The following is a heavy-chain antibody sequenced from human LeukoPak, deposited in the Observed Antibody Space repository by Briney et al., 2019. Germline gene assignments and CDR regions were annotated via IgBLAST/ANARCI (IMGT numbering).Heavy chain of an antibody. CDR2: INDSGRI. CDR3: ARRWNYGRNYYIDV. CDR1: GGSFSNYY. Sequence: PSETLSLTCAVYGGSFSNYYWSWIRQHPGKGLEWIGEINDSGRINYNPSLMSRVTVSVDTSKNQFSLRLTSVTATDTAVYYCARRWNYGRNYYIDVWGNGATVSISS. D-gene: IGHD1-7*01. J-gene: IGHJ6*03. V-gene: IGHV4-34*01.